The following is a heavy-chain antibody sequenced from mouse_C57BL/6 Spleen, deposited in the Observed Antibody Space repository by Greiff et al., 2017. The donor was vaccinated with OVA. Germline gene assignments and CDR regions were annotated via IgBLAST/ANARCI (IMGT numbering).Heavy chain of an antibody. CDR3: GREDDYDEEWFAY. J-gene: IGHJ3*01. Sequence: VQLQQSGPELVKPGDSVKISCKASGYSFTGYFMNWVMQSHGKSLEWIGRINPYNGDTFYNQKFKGKATLTVDKSSSTAHMELRSLTSEDSAGYYCGREDDYDEEWFAYWGQGTLVTVSA. V-gene: IGHV1-20*01. CDR1: GYSFTGYF. CDR2: INPYNGDT. D-gene: IGHD2-4*01.